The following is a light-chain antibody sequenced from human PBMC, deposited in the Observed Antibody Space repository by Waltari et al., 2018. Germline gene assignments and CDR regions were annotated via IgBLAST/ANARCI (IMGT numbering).Light chain of an antibody. V-gene: IGLV2-14*02. Sequence: QSALTQPASVSGTPGQSITISCSGTTSDVGSYDLVSWYQQHPGEAPKLLICEVFKRPPDTSSRFSGAKSGSTASLTISRVEAGDEADYYCQVWESGTDHHVEFGGGTKLTVL. CDR1: TSDVGSYDL. CDR2: EVF. J-gene: IGLJ2*01. CDR3: QVWESGTDHHVE.